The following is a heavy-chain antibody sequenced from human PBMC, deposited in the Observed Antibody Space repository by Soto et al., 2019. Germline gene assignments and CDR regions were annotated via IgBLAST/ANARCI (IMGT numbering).Heavy chain of an antibody. D-gene: IGHD3-22*01. CDR3: ARVREGAYYYYYGMDV. CDR1: GGTFSSYA. CDR2: IIPIFGTA. Sequence: ASVKVSCKASGGTFSSYAISWVRQAPGQGLEWMGGIIPIFGTANYAQKFQGRVTITADESTSTAYMELSSLRSEDTAVYYCARVREGAYYYYYGMDVWGQGTTVTVS. J-gene: IGHJ6*02. V-gene: IGHV1-69*13.